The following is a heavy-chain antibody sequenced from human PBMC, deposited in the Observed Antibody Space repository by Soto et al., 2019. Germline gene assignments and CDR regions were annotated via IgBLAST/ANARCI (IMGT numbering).Heavy chain of an antibody. J-gene: IGHJ4*02. D-gene: IGHD5-12*01. CDR2: ISGSGGSGRG. CDR1: GFSFRKYA. V-gene: IGHV3-23*01. CDR3: ARDPKRRDGYNFDS. Sequence: EVQLLESGGGLVQPGGSLRLSCVGSGFSFRKYAMNWVRQAPGKGLEWVSGISGSGGSGRGFYADPVKGRFTISRDNSKNTLYLEMNSLRAEDTAVYYCARDPKRRDGYNFDSWGRGALVTVSS.